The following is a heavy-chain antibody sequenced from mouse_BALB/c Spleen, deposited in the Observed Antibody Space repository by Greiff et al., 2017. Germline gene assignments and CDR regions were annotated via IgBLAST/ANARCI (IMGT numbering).Heavy chain of an antibody. Sequence: VQLQQSGAELVRSGASVKLSCTASGFNIKDYYMHWVKQRPEQGLEWIGWIDPENGDTEYAPKFQGKATMTADTSSNTAYLQLSSLTSEDTAVYYCASANWDYWGQGTTLTVSS. V-gene: IGHV14-4*02. J-gene: IGHJ2*01. CDR2: IDPENGDT. CDR3: ASANWDY. D-gene: IGHD4-1*01. CDR1: GFNIKDYY.